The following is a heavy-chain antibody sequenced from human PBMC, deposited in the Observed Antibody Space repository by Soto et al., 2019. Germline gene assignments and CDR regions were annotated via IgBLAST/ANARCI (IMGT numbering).Heavy chain of an antibody. CDR1: GGSFSGYY. J-gene: IGHJ6*03. V-gene: IGHV4-34*01. Sequence: SETLSLTCAVYGGSFSGYYWSWIRQPPGKGLEWIGEINHIGSTNYNPSLKSRVTISVDTSKNRFSLRRSYGTAADTAVYYCARASVEYYDILTGSLEVWGKGTTVTVS. CDR2: INHIGST. D-gene: IGHD3-9*01. CDR3: ARASVEYYDILTGSLEV.